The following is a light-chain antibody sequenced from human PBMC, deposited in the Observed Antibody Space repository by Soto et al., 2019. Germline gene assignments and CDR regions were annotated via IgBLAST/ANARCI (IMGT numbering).Light chain of an antibody. Sequence: IQMTKSPSALSASVGDRVSITFRAIQSISSWLAWYQQKPGKAPKLLIYDASSLESGVPSRLSGSGSGKEFTLTISSLQPDEFATYYCQQYNSYSPSTFGQGTKVDIQ. V-gene: IGKV1-5*01. CDR1: QSISSW. CDR2: DAS. CDR3: QQYNSYSPST. J-gene: IGKJ1*01.